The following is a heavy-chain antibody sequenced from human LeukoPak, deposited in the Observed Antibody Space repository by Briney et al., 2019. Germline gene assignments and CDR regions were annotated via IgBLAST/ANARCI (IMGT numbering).Heavy chain of an antibody. D-gene: IGHD2-2*01. CDR2: ISYDGSNK. CDR3: AKDRCSSPSYYRGTRYYYGMDV. V-gene: IGHV3-30*18. CDR1: GCTFSSYG. J-gene: IGHJ6*02. Sequence: GSLRLSCVASGCTFSSYGMHWVRQAPGKGLEWVAVISYDGSNKYYADSVKGRFTISSDNSKNTLYLQTNSLRAEDTAVYYCAKDRCSSPSYYRGTRYYYGMDVWGQGTTVTVSS.